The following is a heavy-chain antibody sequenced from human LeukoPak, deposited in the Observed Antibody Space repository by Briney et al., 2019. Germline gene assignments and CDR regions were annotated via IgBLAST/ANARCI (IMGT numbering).Heavy chain of an antibody. CDR2: ISSSSSYI. J-gene: IGHJ4*02. V-gene: IGHV3-21*01. Sequence: GGSLRLSCAASGFTSSSYSMNWVRQAPGKGLEWVSSISSSSSYIYYADSVKGRFTISRDNAKNSLYLQMNSLRAEDTAVYYCAKERLWRSTFDYWGQGTLVTVSS. CDR3: AKERLWRSTFDY. CDR1: GFTSSSYS. D-gene: IGHD5-18*01.